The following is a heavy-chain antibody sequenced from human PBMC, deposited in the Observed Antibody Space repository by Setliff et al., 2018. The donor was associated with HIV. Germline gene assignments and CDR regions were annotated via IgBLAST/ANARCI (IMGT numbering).Heavy chain of an antibody. Sequence: SETLSLTCTVSGGSMNSDSYSWTWLRQPAGKGPELIGHIYVGGSVIYNPSLASRVTISMVPSKNQFSLDLSSVTAADTAKYYCARAKTIGVSAVFFDPGGQGRPVTVSS. CDR3: ARAKTIGVSAVFFDP. D-gene: IGHD3-3*01. CDR1: GGSMNSDSYS. CDR2: IYVGGSV. J-gene: IGHJ5*02. V-gene: IGHV4-61*09.